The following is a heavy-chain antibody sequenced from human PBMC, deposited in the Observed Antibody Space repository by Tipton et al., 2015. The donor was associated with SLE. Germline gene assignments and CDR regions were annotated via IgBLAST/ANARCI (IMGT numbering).Heavy chain of an antibody. Sequence: TLSLTCSVSGGSLSGHYWSWLRQTPGMRLEWIGEINHSGSTNYNPSLKSQITISVGTSKNQFSLKLYSVTAADTAVYYCARLGAFDIWGQGTMVNVSS. D-gene: IGHD7-27*01. CDR3: ARLGAFDI. J-gene: IGHJ3*02. V-gene: IGHV4-34*01. CDR1: GGSLSGHY. CDR2: INHSGST.